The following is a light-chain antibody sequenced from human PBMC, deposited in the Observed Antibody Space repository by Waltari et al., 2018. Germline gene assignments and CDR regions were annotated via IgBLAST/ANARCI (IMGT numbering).Light chain of an antibody. CDR1: QSISSH. V-gene: IGKV1-39*01. CDR3: QQSYSTLT. CDR2: AAS. J-gene: IGKJ5*01. Sequence: DIQMTQSPSSLSASVGDRVTITCRAGQSISSHLNWYQQKPGEAPKLLIFAASSLKSGVPSRFSGSGSGTDFTLTISSLQPEDFAICFCQQSYSTLTFGQGTRLEIK.